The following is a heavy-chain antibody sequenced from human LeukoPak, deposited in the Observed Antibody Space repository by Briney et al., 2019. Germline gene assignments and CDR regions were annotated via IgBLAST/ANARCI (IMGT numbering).Heavy chain of an antibody. D-gene: IGHD2-15*01. J-gene: IGHJ4*02. CDR3: ARGYCSGGVCYFDY. V-gene: IGHV3-30-3*01. CDR1: GFSFSSFA. Sequence: ERSLRLSCAASGFSFSSFAMHWVRQAPGKGLEWVAVISYDGSGKYYADSVKGRFTISRDNSKNTLYLQMNSLRTEGTAVYYCARGYCSGGVCYFDYWGQGTLVTVSS. CDR2: ISYDGSGK.